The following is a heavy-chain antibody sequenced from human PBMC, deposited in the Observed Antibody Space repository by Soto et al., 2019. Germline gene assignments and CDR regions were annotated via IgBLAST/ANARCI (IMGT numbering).Heavy chain of an antibody. CDR2: FDPEDGET. J-gene: IGHJ3*02. Sequence: ASVKVSCKVSGYTLTELSMHWVRQAPGKGLEWMGGFDPEDGETIYAQKFQGRVTMTEDTSTDTAYMELSSLRSEDTAVYYCATVNEGSDHGGNSGLDAFDIWGQGTMVTVSS. CDR1: GYTLTELS. CDR3: ATVNEGSDHGGNSGLDAFDI. D-gene: IGHD2-21*02. V-gene: IGHV1-24*01.